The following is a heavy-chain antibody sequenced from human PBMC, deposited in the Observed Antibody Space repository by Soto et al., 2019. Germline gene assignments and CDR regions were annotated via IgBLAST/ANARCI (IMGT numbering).Heavy chain of an antibody. CDR3: ARDQGPYCSGGSCYYPFDY. Sequence: QVQLVQSGAEVKKPGSSVKVSCKASGGTFSSYAISWVRQAPGQGLEWMGGIIPIFGTANYAQKFQGRVTITADESTSTAYIELSSLRSEDTAVYYCARDQGPYCSGGSCYYPFDYWGQGTLVTVSS. CDR2: IIPIFGTA. D-gene: IGHD2-15*01. CDR1: GGTFSSYA. J-gene: IGHJ4*02. V-gene: IGHV1-69*01.